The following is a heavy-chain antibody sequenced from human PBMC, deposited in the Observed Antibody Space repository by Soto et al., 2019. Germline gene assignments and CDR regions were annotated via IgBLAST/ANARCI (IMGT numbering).Heavy chain of an antibody. D-gene: IGHD3-10*01. Sequence: GGSLRLSCAASGFTFSSYGMHWVRQAPGKGLEWVAVIWYDGSNKYYADSVKGRFTISRDNSKNTLYLQMNSLRAEDTAVYYCASSEPDGSGVPWGQGTLVTVSS. V-gene: IGHV3-33*01. CDR1: GFTFSSYG. CDR2: IWYDGSNK. J-gene: IGHJ5*02. CDR3: ASSEPDGSGVP.